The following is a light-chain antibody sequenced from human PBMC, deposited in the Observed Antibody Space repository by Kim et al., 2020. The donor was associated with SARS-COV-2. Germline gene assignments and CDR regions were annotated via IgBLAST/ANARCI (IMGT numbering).Light chain of an antibody. Sequence: SASVGDRVTITCRASQSISSWLAWYQQKPGKAPKLLIYKASSLESGGPSRFSGSGSGTEFTLTISSLQPDDFESYYCQQYNSYAYTFGQGTKLEI. CDR1: QSISSW. V-gene: IGKV1-5*03. CDR3: QQYNSYAYT. CDR2: KAS. J-gene: IGKJ2*01.